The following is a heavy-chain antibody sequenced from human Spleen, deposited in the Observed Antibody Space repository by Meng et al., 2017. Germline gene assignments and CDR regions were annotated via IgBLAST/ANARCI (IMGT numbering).Heavy chain of an antibody. CDR2: TYHSGTA. J-gene: IGHJ4*02. Sequence: QVQQWGAGLVKPSQTLSLTCTVSGDSISSGAYYWSWVRQLPGRGLEWIGYTYHSGTAYYNPSLKSRVTISVDTSENQFSLSLSSVTAADTAVYYCARWYCSGGTCYFIDYWGQGTLVTVSS. CDR1: GDSISSGAYY. CDR3: ARWYCSGGTCYFIDY. D-gene: IGHD2-15*01. V-gene: IGHV4-31*03.